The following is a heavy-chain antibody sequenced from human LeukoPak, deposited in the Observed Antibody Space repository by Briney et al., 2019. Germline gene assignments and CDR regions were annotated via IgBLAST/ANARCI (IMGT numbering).Heavy chain of an antibody. D-gene: IGHD6-19*01. V-gene: IGHV3-23*01. Sequence: PGGSLRLSCVASGFTFSNYAMSWVRQAPGQGLEWVSVLSDNGGDKYYADSVKGRFTISRDNAKNSLYLQMNSLRDEDTAVYYCARWFTSGRGFFDYWGQGILVTVSS. J-gene: IGHJ4*02. CDR1: GFTFSNYA. CDR3: ARWFTSGRGFFDY. CDR2: LSDNGGDK.